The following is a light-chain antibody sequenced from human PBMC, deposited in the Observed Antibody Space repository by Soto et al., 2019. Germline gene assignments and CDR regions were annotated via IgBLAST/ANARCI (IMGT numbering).Light chain of an antibody. V-gene: IGKV3-15*01. CDR3: QQYRSWPRT. J-gene: IGKJ1*01. Sequence: EILLTQSPATLSVSPGETATLSCRASQNVLSDLAWYQQKPGQAPRLLVYGATTRATDAPAKFRGSGSGTESSLTISSLQSEDFATYYCQQYRSWPRTFGQGSKVEI. CDR1: QNVLSD. CDR2: GAT.